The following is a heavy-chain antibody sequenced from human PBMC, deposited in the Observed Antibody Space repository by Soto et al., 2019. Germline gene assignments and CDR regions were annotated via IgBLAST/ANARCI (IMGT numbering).Heavy chain of an antibody. Sequence: QVQLQESGPGLVKPSQTLSLTCTVSGGSISSGGYYWSWIRQHPGKGLEWIGYIYYSGSTYYNPSLKSRLTISVDTSKNQFSLKLSSVTAADTAVYYCARFSITMVRGVMNNWFDPWGQGTLVTVSS. V-gene: IGHV4-31*03. CDR3: ARFSITMVRGVMNNWFDP. J-gene: IGHJ5*02. CDR2: IYYSGST. D-gene: IGHD3-10*01. CDR1: GGSISSGGYY.